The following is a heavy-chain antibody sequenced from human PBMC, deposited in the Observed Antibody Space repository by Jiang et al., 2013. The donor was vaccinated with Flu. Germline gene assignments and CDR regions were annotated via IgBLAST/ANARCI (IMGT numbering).Heavy chain of an antibody. CDR2: IYSTGTT. CDR3: ARKGAQMAPVKV. J-gene: IGHJ4*02. Sequence: LLKPSETLSLICTVSGGSISNYYWTWIRQPPGKGLEWIGSIYSTGTTNYNPSLESRVTISVDTSKNQFSLKLTSVTAADTAVYYCARKGAQMAPVKVWGQGTLVTVSS. CDR1: GGSISNYY. D-gene: IGHD5-24*01. V-gene: IGHV4-59*08.